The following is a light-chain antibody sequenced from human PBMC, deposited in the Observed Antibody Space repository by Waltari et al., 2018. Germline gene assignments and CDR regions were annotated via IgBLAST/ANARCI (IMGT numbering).Light chain of an antibody. J-gene: IGKJ2*01. V-gene: IGKV1-39*01. CDR3: QQSYSTSYT. CDR1: QNIRSY. CDR2: TAS. Sequence: DIQMTQSPSSLSASVGDTVTITCRASQNIRSYLNWYQQKPGKAPNLLIYTASTLQSGVPSRFRGSGSGADFTLTISTLQPGDSATYFCQQSYSTSYTFGQGTKLDIK.